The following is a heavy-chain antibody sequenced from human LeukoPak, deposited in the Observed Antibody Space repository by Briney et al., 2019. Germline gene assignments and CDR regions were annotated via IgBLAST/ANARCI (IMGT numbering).Heavy chain of an antibody. V-gene: IGHV1-46*01. CDR1: GYTFTSYY. D-gene: IGHD1-26*01. CDR3: ARDLFTQHQVGATSSGFDY. J-gene: IGHJ4*02. Sequence: VASVKVSCKASGYTFTSYYMHWVRQAPGQGLEWMGIINPSGGGTSYAQKFQGRVTMTRDTSTSTVYMELSSLRSEDTAVYYCARDLFTQHQVGATSSGFDYWGQGTLVTVSS. CDR2: INPSGGGT.